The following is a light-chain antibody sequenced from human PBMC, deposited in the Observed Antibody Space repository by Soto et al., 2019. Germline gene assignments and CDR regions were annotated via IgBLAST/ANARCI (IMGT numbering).Light chain of an antibody. Sequence: DIVLTQSPGTLSFSPGERATLSCRASQSVSGSYLAWYQQKPGQAPRLLVYGAFNRATGIPDRFSGSGSGTDFTLTISRLEPDDFAVYFCQQYGNSPWTFGQGTKVEI. V-gene: IGKV3-20*01. CDR2: GAF. CDR1: QSVSGSY. J-gene: IGKJ1*01. CDR3: QQYGNSPWT.